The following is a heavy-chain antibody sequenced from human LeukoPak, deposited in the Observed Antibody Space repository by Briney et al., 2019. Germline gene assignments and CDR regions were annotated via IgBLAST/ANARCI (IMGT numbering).Heavy chain of an antibody. V-gene: IGHV3-7*03. J-gene: IGHJ4*02. CDR3: ARVLYTSGWYYLDY. Sequence: GGSLRLSCVASEFTFGSYWMSWVRQAPGKGLEWVANIKQDGSEKYYVDSVKGQFTISRDNAKNSLYVQMNSLRAEDTAVYYCARVLYTSGWYYLDYWGQGTLVTVSS. D-gene: IGHD6-19*01. CDR2: IKQDGSEK. CDR1: EFTFGSYW.